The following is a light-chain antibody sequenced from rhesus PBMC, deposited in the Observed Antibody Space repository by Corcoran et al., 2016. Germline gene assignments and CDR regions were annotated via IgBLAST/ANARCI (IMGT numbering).Light chain of an antibody. CDR2: RAS. CDR1: QRVMNW. Sequence: DIQMTQSPSSLSASVGDTVTISCRASQRVMNWLAWYQQKPGKAPKLLIYRASQLQSGVPSRFSGGGSGTDCTLTISSLQSEDFATYFCQQYIRGPLTFGGGTKVDLK. V-gene: IGKV1-22*01. J-gene: IGKJ4*01. CDR3: QQYIRGPLT.